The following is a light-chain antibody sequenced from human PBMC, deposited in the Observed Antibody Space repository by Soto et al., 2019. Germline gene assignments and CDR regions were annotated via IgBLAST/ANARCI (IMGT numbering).Light chain of an antibody. CDR3: QQLHSYPFT. J-gene: IGKJ5*01. V-gene: IGKV1-9*01. CDR1: QGISNH. Sequence: DIQLTQSPSFLSASVGARVAITCRASQGISNHLAWYQQKPGKAPRLLIYAASTLHSGVPSRFSGSGSGTEFTLTISSLQPEDFASYHCQQLHSYPFTFGGGTRLEI. CDR2: AAS.